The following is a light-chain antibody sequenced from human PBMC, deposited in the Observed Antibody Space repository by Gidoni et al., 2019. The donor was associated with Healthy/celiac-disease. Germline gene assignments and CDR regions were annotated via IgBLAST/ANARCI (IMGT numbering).Light chain of an antibody. CDR3: LQSYSTPYT. Sequence: DIQMTQSPSSLSASVGDRITITCRASQSISSYLNWYQQKPEKAPKLLIYAASSLQSGVPSRFSGSGSGTDFTLTISSLQLEDFATYYCLQSYSTPYTFXQXTKLEIK. CDR1: QSISSY. V-gene: IGKV1-39*01. J-gene: IGKJ2*01. CDR2: AAS.